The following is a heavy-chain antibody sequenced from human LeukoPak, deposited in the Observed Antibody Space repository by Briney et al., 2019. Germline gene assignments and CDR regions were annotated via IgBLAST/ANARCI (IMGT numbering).Heavy chain of an antibody. J-gene: IGHJ4*02. CDR2: ISGSGGST. D-gene: IGHD6-13*01. V-gene: IGHV3-23*01. CDR3: AKDTAGYSSSWYTDY. Sequence: GGSLRLSCAASGFTFSSYAMSWVRQAPGKGLEWVSAISGSGGSTYYADSVKGRFTISRDNSKNTLYLQMNSLRAEDTAVYYCAKDTAGYSSSWYTDYWGQGTLVTVSS. CDR1: GFTFSSYA.